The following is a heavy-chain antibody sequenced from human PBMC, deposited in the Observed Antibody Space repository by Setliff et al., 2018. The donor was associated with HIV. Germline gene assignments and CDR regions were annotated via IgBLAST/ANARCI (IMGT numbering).Heavy chain of an antibody. CDR3: ARPRLRGSGAFDI. V-gene: IGHV4-4*08. CDR2: IYTSGST. CDR1: GGSISSYY. Sequence: PSETLSLTCTVSGGSISSYYWSWIRQPPGKGLEWIGYIYTSGSTNYNPSLKSRVTISVDTSKKQFSLKLSSVTAADTAVYYCARPRLRGSGAFDIWGQGTMVTVSS. D-gene: IGHD2-21*01. J-gene: IGHJ3*02.